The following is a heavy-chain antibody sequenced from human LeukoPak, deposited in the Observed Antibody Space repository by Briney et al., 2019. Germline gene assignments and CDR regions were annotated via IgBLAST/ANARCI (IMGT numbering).Heavy chain of an antibody. Sequence: GGSLRLSCEASGFTFTTYSMTWVRQAPGKGLEWVSIISSGSSAIFSADALKGRFTISRDDAKNLLYLDMNSLRAEDTAVYYCARGHTTVTRHFDFWGQGTLVTVSS. CDR2: ISSGSSAI. CDR1: GFTFTTYS. V-gene: IGHV3-21*01. J-gene: IGHJ4*02. CDR3: ARGHTTVTRHFDF. D-gene: IGHD4-17*01.